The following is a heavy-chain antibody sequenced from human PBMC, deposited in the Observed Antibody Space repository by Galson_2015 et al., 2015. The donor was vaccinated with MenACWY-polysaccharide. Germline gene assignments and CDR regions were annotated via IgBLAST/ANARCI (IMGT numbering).Heavy chain of an antibody. CDR3: ARVPFRELTMVRGPLDY. D-gene: IGHD3-10*01. CDR1: GYTFTTYY. J-gene: IGHJ4*02. V-gene: IGHV1-69*06. Sequence: SVKVSCKASGYTFTTYYIHWVRQAPGQGLEWMGGIIPVFETSTYAQKFQGRVTISADKSTTTTFMEVTSLTSEDTAVYYCARVPFRELTMVRGPLDYWGQGTPVTVSS. CDR2: IIPVFETS.